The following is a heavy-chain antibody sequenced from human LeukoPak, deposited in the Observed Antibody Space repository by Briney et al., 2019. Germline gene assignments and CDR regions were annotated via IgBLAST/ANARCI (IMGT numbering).Heavy chain of an antibody. CDR3: ARGDFNPEYNWFDP. V-gene: IGHV4-30-2*01. D-gene: IGHD1-14*01. CDR1: GGSISSGGYS. Sequence: SETLSLTCAVSGGSISSGGYSWSWIRQPPGKGLEWIGYIYHSGSTYYNPSLKSRVTISVDRSKSQFSLKLSSVTAADTAVYYCARGDFNPEYNWFDPWGQGTLVTVSS. J-gene: IGHJ5*02. CDR2: IYHSGST.